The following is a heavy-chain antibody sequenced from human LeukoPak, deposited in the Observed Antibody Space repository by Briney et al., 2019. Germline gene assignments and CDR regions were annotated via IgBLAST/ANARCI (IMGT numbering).Heavy chain of an antibody. CDR2: ISAYNGNT. Sequence: GASVKVSCKASGYTFTSYGISWVRQAPGQGLEWMGWISAYNGNTNYAQKLQGRVTMTTDTSTSTAYMELRSLRSDDTAVYYCARDRFRSVVQSWGPDYWGQGTLVTVSS. J-gene: IGHJ4*02. V-gene: IGHV1-18*01. CDR3: ARDRFRSVVQSWGPDY. D-gene: IGHD1-1*01. CDR1: GYTFTSYG.